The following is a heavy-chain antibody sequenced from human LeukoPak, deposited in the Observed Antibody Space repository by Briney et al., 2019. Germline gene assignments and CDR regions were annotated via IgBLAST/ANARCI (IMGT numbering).Heavy chain of an antibody. CDR2: VNQDGSAK. V-gene: IGHV3-7*01. J-gene: IGHJ4*02. D-gene: IGHD3-22*01. CDR1: GFNFNIYA. Sequence: PGGSLRLSCAASGFNFNIYAMSWVRQAPGKGLEWVANVNQDGSAKYYVDSVKGRFTISRDNAKNSLYLQMNSLRAEDTAVYYCAREERAYYYDSSGYPDYWGQGTLVTVSS. CDR3: AREERAYYYDSSGYPDY.